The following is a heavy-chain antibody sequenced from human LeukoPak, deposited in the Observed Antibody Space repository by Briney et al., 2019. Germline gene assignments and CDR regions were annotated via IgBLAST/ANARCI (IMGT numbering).Heavy chain of an antibody. D-gene: IGHD1-26*01. CDR2: IYYSRST. CDR3: ARKAQGDELEWDAFDI. Sequence: SDTLSLTCTVSSGSLSPYFWSWIRQPPGQGLELIGNIYYSRSTNYNPSLKTRVTMSVDTSKNKFSLKLSSVTAADTAVYYCARKAQGDELEWDAFDIWDQGTLVSVSS. CDR1: SGSLSPYF. J-gene: IGHJ3*02. V-gene: IGHV4-59*07.